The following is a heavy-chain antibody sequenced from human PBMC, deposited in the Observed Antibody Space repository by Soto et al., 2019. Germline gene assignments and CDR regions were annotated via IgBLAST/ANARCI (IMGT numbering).Heavy chain of an antibody. J-gene: IGHJ6*02. Sequence: LRLSCAASGFTFSISAMAWVRQAPGKGLEWLSSVSGSGDGINYADSVKGRFTISRDNSRNTLYLQMNNVRAEDTALYYCARFLRWFGDDRFYYYYGLDVWGQGTTVTVSS. CDR2: VSGSGDGI. CDR3: ARFLRWFGDDRFYYYYGLDV. V-gene: IGHV3-23*01. D-gene: IGHD3-10*01. CDR1: GFTFSISA.